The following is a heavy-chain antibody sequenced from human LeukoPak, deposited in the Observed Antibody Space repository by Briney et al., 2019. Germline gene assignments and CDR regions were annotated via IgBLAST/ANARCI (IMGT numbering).Heavy chain of an antibody. CDR1: GGSISGHY. CDR2: IHYSGRP. Sequence: SETLSLTCSLSGGSISGHYWTWIRQPPGKGLEWIGQIHYSGRPDYNPSLKSRITLSVDTSKNQISLTLSSVTAADTAVYYCARFGVDYDMDVWGQGTTVTVSS. J-gene: IGHJ6*02. V-gene: IGHV4-59*11. CDR3: ARFGVDYDMDV. D-gene: IGHD3-3*01.